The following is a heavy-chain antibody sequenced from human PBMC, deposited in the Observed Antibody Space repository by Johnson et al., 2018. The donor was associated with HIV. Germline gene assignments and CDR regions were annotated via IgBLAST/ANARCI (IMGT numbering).Heavy chain of an antibody. Sequence: VQLVESGGGLVQPGGSLRLSCAASGFTFSSYAMSWVRQAPGKGLEWVANIKQDGSEKNYVDSVKGRFIISRDNAKDSLYLQMNSLRAEDTAVYYCARSIMGAGPFDIWGQGTMVTVSS. CDR1: GFTFSSYA. J-gene: IGHJ3*02. V-gene: IGHV3-7*03. CDR3: ARSIMGAGPFDI. CDR2: IKQDGSEK.